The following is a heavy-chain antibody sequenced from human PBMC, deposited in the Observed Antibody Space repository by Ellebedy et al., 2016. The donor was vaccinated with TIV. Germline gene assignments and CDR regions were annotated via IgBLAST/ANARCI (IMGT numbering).Heavy chain of an antibody. J-gene: IGHJ5*02. V-gene: IGHV5-10-1*01. Sequence: GESLKISCKGSGYSFVNFWISWVRQKPGKGLEWLGSIDPGASRTNYGPSFQGHVSISADESITTAYLQWTSLQTADTAMYYCAGLGGSGANRSDPWGQGTLVTVSS. CDR1: GYSFVNFW. CDR3: AGLGGSGANRSDP. CDR2: IDPGASRT. D-gene: IGHD3-10*01.